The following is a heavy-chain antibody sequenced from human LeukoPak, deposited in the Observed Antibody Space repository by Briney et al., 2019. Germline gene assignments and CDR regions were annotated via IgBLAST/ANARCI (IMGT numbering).Heavy chain of an antibody. CDR3: ARESRAWFGELFGWFDP. D-gene: IGHD3-10*01. J-gene: IGHJ5*02. Sequence: SETLSLTCTVSGGSISSSSYYWGWIRQPPGKGLEWIGYIYYSGSTNYNPSLKSRVTISVDTSKNQFSLKLSSVTAADTAVYYCARESRAWFGELFGWFDPWGQGTLVTVSS. CDR1: GGSISSSSYY. V-gene: IGHV4-61*01. CDR2: IYYSGST.